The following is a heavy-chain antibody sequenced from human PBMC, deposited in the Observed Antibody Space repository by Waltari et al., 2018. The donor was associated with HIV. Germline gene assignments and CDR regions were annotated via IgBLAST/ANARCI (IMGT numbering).Heavy chain of an antibody. D-gene: IGHD6-19*01. CDR2: ITSDGDTT. Sequence: EVQLVESGGGLVQPGGSLRLSCAASGFTFSNYTMHWVRQAPGKGLEYLSAITSDGDTTYYVNSVKGRFTISRDNSKNTRYLQMGSLRAEDMAVFYCVRDSSGYYGHFDYWGQGTLVTVSS. V-gene: IGHV3-64*01. J-gene: IGHJ4*02. CDR3: VRDSSGYYGHFDY. CDR1: GFTFSNYT.